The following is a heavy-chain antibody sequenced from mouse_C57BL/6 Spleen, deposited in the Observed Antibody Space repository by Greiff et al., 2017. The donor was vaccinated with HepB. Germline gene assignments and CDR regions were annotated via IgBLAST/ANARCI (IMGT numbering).Heavy chain of an antibody. V-gene: IGHV1-82*01. Sequence: QVQLQQSGPELVKPGASVKISCKASGYAFSSSWMNWVKQRPGKGLEWIGRIYPGDGDTNYNGKFKGKATLTADNSSSTAYMQLSSLTSEDSAVYFCARSYEGYAMDYWGQGTSVTVSS. J-gene: IGHJ4*01. CDR2: IYPGDGDT. D-gene: IGHD2-3*01. CDR3: ARSYEGYAMDY. CDR1: GYAFSSSW.